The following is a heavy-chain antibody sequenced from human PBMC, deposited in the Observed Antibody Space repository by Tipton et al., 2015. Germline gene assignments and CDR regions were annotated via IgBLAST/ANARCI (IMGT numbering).Heavy chain of an antibody. D-gene: IGHD4-17*01. Sequence: TLSLTCTVSGGSISSDIYYWTWIRQHPGKGLEWIGYIYYSGSTYYNPSLKSRVSISVDTSKNQFSLKLSSVTAADTAVYYCARWSDYGDYRGMMFDYWGQGTLVTVSS. J-gene: IGHJ4*02. CDR2: IYYSGST. CDR1: GGSISSDIYY. CDR3: ARWSDYGDYRGMMFDY. V-gene: IGHV4-31*03.